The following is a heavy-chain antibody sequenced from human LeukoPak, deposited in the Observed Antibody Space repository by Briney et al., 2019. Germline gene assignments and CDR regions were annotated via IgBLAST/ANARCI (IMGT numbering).Heavy chain of an antibody. D-gene: IGHD3-9*01. Sequence: PSETLSLTCTVSGGSISSYYWSWIRQPPGKGLEWIGYIYYTGSTNYNPSLKSRVTISVDTSKNQFSLKLSSVTAADTAVYYCARHRGFYDILTGYYPYYFDYWGQGTLVTVSS. J-gene: IGHJ4*02. CDR1: GGSISSYY. V-gene: IGHV4-59*01. CDR2: IYYTGST. CDR3: ARHRGFYDILTGYYPYYFDY.